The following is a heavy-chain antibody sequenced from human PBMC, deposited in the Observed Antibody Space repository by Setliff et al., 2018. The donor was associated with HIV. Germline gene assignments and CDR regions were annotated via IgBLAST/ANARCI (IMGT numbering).Heavy chain of an antibody. Sequence: GGSLRLSCAASGFTFSTYSMVWVRQAPGKGLEWVSGIGGAYDGNTYHADSVKGRFTIFRENSKNIVYLQMSNLRAEDTALYYCAKVMITTTWAFDFWGQGTPVTVS. CDR1: GFTFSTYS. V-gene: IGHV3-23*01. CDR2: IGGAYDGNT. CDR3: AKVMITTTWAFDF. D-gene: IGHD1-26*01. J-gene: IGHJ4*02.